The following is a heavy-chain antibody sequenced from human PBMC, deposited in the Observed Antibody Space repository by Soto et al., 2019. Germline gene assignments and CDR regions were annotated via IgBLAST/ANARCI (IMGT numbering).Heavy chain of an antibody. CDR2: IYYSGST. D-gene: IGHD7-27*01. Sequence: SETLSLTCTVSGGSISSSSYYWGWIRQPPGKGLEWIGSIYYSGSTYYNPSLKSRVTISVDTSKNQFSLKLSSVTAADTAVYYCARQGNGELGISDYWGQGTLVTVSS. V-gene: IGHV4-39*01. J-gene: IGHJ4*02. CDR1: GGSISSSSYY. CDR3: ARQGNGELGISDY.